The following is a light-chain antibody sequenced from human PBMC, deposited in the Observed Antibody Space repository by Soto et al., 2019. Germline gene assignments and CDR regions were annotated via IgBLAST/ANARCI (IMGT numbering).Light chain of an antibody. CDR2: DIS. Sequence: EIVLTQSPATLSVSPGERATLSCRASQSVSKLLTWYQQKPGQPPSLLMYDISTRAAGIPARFSGSGSGTAFTLTISSLEPEDFAVYFCQQCTNGPPCTFGQGTKLDIK. J-gene: IGKJ2*02. CDR1: QSVSKL. CDR3: QQCTNGPPCT. V-gene: IGKV3-11*01.